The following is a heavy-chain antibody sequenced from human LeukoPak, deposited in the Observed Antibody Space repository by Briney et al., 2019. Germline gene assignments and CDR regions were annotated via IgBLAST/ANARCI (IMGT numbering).Heavy chain of an antibody. CDR2: IRYDGSNK. J-gene: IGHJ4*02. D-gene: IGHD2-15*01. V-gene: IGHV3-30*02. CDR1: GFTFSSYG. CDR3: AKRSRTSCSGGSCYSFDY. Sequence: SGGSLRLSCAASGFTFSSYGMHWVRQAPGKGLEWVAFIRYDGSNKYYADSVKGRFTISRDNSKNTLYLQMNSLRAEDTAVYYCAKRSRTSCSGGSCYSFDYWGQGTLVTVSS.